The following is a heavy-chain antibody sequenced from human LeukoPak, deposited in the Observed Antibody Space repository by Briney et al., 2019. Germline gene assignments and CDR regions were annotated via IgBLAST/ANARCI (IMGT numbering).Heavy chain of an antibody. V-gene: IGHV1-69*13. J-gene: IGHJ4*02. CDR2: IFPIFGTA. CDR1: VYTLTKSS. Sequence: SSVQVSCKASVYTLTKSSMSWVGQAPGHGLEWMGGIFPIFGTANYAQEFQGRVTSTADESTRTAYMELISPRPEDTAVYYCARGGAYYFDYWGQGTLVTASS. D-gene: IGHD1-26*01. CDR3: ARGGAYYFDY.